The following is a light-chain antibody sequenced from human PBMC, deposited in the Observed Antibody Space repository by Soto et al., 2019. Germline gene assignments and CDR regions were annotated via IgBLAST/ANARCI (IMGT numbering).Light chain of an antibody. J-gene: IGKJ2*01. CDR3: QQYNNWPRMYT. CDR1: QSVSSN. CDR2: GAS. V-gene: IGKV3-15*01. Sequence: EIVMTQSPATLSVSPGERATLSCRASQSVSSNLAWYQQKPGQAPRLLIYGASTRATGIPARFSGSGSGTEFTLTISSLQSEDFAVYYCQQYNNWPRMYTFGKGTKVDIK.